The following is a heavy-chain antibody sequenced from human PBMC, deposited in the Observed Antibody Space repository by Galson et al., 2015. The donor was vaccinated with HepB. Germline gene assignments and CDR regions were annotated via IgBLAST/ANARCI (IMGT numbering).Heavy chain of an antibody. Sequence: SVKVSCKASGGTFSSYTISWVRQAPGQGLEWMGRIIPILGIANYAQKFQGRVTITADKSTSTAYMELSSLRSEDTAVYYCAREVDIVVVPAGGGDSSSYADYWGQGTLVTVSS. D-gene: IGHD2-2*01. CDR2: IIPILGIA. J-gene: IGHJ4*02. V-gene: IGHV1-69*04. CDR1: GGTFSSYT. CDR3: AREVDIVVVPAGGGDSSSYADY.